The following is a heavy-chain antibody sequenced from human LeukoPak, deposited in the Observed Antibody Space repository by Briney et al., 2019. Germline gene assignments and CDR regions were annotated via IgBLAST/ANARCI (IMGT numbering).Heavy chain of an antibody. V-gene: IGHV3-30-3*01. CDR2: ISYDGSNK. D-gene: IGHD3-16*01. CDR1: GFTFSSYT. J-gene: IGHJ4*02. Sequence: PGRSLRLSCAASGFTFSSYTMHWVRQAPGKGLEWVAVISYDGSNKYYADSVKGRFTISRDNSKNTLYLQMNSLRAEDTAVYYCARYLLGGIDYWGQGTLVTVSS. CDR3: ARYLLGGIDY.